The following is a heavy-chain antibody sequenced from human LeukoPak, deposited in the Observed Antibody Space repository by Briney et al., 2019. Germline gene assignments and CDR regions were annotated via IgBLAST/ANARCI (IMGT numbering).Heavy chain of an antibody. D-gene: IGHD3-10*01. CDR1: GFTFSSYS. Sequence: GGSLRLSCAASGFTFSSYSMNWVRQAPGKGLEWVSSISSSSSYIYYADSVKGRFTISRDNAKNSLYLQMNSLRAEDTAVYYCARGCSSGCYYGSGSYYPFDYWGQGTLVTVSS. CDR2: ISSSSSYI. CDR3: ARGCSSGCYYGSGSYYPFDY. J-gene: IGHJ4*02. V-gene: IGHV3-21*01.